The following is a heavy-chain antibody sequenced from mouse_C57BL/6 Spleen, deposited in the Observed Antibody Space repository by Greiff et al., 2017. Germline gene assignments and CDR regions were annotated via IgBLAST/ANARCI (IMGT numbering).Heavy chain of an antibody. J-gene: IGHJ4*01. Sequence: VQLQQSGPELVKPGASVKISCKASGYTFTDYYMNWVKQSHGKSLEWIGDINPNNGGTSYNQKFKGKATLTVDKSSSTAYMELRSLTSEDSAVYYCARVYYGSSSFYAMDYWGQGTSVTVSS. CDR3: ARVYYGSSSFYAMDY. CDR2: INPNNGGT. D-gene: IGHD1-1*01. V-gene: IGHV1-26*01. CDR1: GYTFTDYY.